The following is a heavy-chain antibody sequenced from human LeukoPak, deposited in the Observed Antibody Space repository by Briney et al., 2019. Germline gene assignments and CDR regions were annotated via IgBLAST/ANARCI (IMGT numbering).Heavy chain of an antibody. CDR1: GYSINNNYY. V-gene: IGHV4-38-2*02. CDR3: ARATGVGARWFDP. D-gene: IGHD1-26*01. J-gene: IGHJ5*02. CDR2: IYHSGTT. Sequence: PSETLSLTCTVSGYSINNNYYWDRIRRPPGKGLEWIASIYHSGTTYYNPALKSRVTISVDTSKNQFSLKLSSVTAADTAVYYCARATGVGARWFDPWGQGTLVTVSS.